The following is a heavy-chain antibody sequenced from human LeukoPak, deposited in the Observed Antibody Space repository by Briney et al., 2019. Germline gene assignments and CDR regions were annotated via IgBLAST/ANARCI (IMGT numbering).Heavy chain of an antibody. V-gene: IGHV4-59*01. CDR1: GGSISSYY. CDR3: AREAYCGGDCYSGFDY. D-gene: IGHD2-21*02. CDR2: IYYSGST. Sequence: SETLSLTCTVSGGSISSYYWSWLRQPPGKGLEWIGYIYYSGSTNYNPSLKSRVTISVDTSKNQFSLKLSSVTAADTAVYYCAREAYCGGDCYSGFDYWGQGTLVTVSS. J-gene: IGHJ4*02.